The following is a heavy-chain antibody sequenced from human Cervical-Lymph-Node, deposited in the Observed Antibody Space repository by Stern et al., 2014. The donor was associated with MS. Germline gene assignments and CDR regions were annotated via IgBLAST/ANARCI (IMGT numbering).Heavy chain of an antibody. D-gene: IGHD3-22*01. CDR1: GFTFSSYG. V-gene: IGHV3-30*18. CDR3: AKVGEVTMIVVAADY. CDR2: ISYDGSNK. Sequence: VQLEESGGGVVQPGRSLRLSCAASGFTFSSYGMHWVRQAPGKGLEWVAVISYDGSNKYYADSVKGRFTISRDNSKNTLYLQMNSLRAEDTAVYYCAKVGEVTMIVVAADYWGQGTLVTVSS. J-gene: IGHJ4*02.